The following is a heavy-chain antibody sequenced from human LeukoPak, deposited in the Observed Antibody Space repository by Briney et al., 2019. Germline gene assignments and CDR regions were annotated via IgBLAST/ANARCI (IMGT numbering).Heavy chain of an antibody. CDR1: GYTFTSYG. Sequence: ASVKVSCKASGYTFTSYGISWVRQAPGQGLEWMGWISAYNGNTNYAQKLQGRVTVTTDTSTSTAYMELRSLRSDDTAVYYCARWHDFWRETYFDYWGQGTLVTVSS. CDR3: ARWHDFWRETYFDY. D-gene: IGHD3-3*01. V-gene: IGHV1-18*01. J-gene: IGHJ4*02. CDR2: ISAYNGNT.